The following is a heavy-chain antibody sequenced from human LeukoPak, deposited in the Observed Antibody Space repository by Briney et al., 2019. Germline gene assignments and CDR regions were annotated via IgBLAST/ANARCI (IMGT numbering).Heavy chain of an antibody. D-gene: IGHD2-2*02. Sequence: PSETLSLTCTVSGGSISSGDYYWSWIRQPPGKGLEWVGSIYYSGSTYYNPSLKSRVTISVDTSKNQFSLKLSSVTAADTAVYYCARAEGYCSSTCCYKRGLDYWGQGTLVTVSS. CDR3: ARAEGYCSSTCCYKRGLDY. V-gene: IGHV4-30-4*08. J-gene: IGHJ4*02. CDR1: GGSISSGDYY. CDR2: IYYSGST.